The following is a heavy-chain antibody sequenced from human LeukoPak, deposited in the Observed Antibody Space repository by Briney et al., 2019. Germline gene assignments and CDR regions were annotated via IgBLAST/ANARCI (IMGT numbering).Heavy chain of an antibody. V-gene: IGHV3-48*03. CDR1: GFTFSSYE. CDR3: ARDGLTVRGIIMLGY. D-gene: IGHD3-10*01. CDR2: ISSSGSTI. J-gene: IGHJ4*02. Sequence: GGSLRLSCAASGFTFSSYEMNWVRQAPGKGLEWVSYISSSGSTIYYADSVKGRFTISRDNAKNSLYLQMNNLRAEDTAVYYCARDGLTVRGIIMLGYWGQGTLVTVPS.